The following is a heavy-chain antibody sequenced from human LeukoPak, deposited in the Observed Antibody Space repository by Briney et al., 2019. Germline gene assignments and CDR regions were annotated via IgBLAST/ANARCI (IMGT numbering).Heavy chain of an antibody. V-gene: IGHV3-53*01. CDR2: IYSGGST. CDR1: GFTVSSNY. J-gene: IGHJ3*02. CDR3: ARGGGSFYDDAFDI. D-gene: IGHD1-26*01. Sequence: PGGSLRLSCAASGFTVSSNYMSWVRQAPGKGLEWVSVIYSGGSTYYADSVKGRFTISRDNSKNTLYLQMNSLRAEDTAVYYCARGGGSFYDDAFDIWGQGTMVTVSS.